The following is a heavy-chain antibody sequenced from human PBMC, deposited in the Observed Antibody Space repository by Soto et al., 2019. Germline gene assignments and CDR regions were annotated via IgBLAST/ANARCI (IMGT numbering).Heavy chain of an antibody. D-gene: IGHD3-22*01. CDR2: IFPSDSDT. CDR1: GYRFTSYW. Sequence: GESLKISCRTSGYRFTSYWIAWVRQMPGKGLGWMGIIFPSDSDTRYSPSFQGQVTISADRSTSTVFLQWASLKASDTAVYFCARKDKSGYFNWFDPWGQGTLVTVSS. CDR3: ARKDKSGYFNWFDP. V-gene: IGHV5-51*01. J-gene: IGHJ5*02.